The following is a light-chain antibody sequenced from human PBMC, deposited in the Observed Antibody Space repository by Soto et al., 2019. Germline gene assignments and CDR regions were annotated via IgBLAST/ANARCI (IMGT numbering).Light chain of an antibody. J-gene: IGKJ4*01. CDR1: QGIGNY. Sequence: DIHVTTSPSSLSAYVKDRVTITCRASQGIGNYLAWYQQKPGKVPKLLIYTSSTLQSGVPSRFSGSGSGTDFTLTISNLQPEDVAAYYCQKHNAAPLTCGGGTKV. V-gene: IGKV1-27*01. CDR3: QKHNAAPLT. CDR2: TSS.